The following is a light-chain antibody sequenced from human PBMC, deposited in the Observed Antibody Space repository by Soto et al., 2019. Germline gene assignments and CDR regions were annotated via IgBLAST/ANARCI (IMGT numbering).Light chain of an antibody. V-gene: IGKV1-27*01. Sequence: DIQMTQSPSSLSASVGDRVTITCRASQGISNYLAWYQQKPGKVPKLLIYAASTSQSGVPSRFSGSGSGTDFTLTISSLQPEDVATYYCQKCGVAPFTFGGGTKVEI. J-gene: IGKJ4*01. CDR3: QKCGVAPFT. CDR2: AAS. CDR1: QGISNY.